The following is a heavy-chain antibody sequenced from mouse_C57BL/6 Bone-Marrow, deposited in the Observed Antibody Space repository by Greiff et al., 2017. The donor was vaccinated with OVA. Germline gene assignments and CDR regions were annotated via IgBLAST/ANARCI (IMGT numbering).Heavy chain of an antibody. CDR2: IDPENGDT. J-gene: IGHJ2*01. Sequence: VQLQQSGAELVRPGASVKLSCTASGFNIKDDYMHWVKERPEQGLEWIGWIDPENGDTEYASKFQGKATITADTSSKTVYLHLSILTSEDTAVYYCTTYRDWGQGTTLTVSS. CDR3: TTYRD. CDR1: GFNIKDDY. V-gene: IGHV14-4*01.